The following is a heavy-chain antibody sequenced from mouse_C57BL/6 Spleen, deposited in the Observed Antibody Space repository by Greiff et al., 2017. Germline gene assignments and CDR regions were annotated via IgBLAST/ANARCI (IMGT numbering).Heavy chain of an antibody. CDR2: IWSGGTT. Sequence: VKLMESGPGLVQPSQSLSITCTVSGFSLTSYGVHWVRQSPGKGLEWLGVIWSGGTTDYNAAFISRLSISKNNTKSQVFFKMNSLQADDTARYYCARNEGWFMDYWGQGTSVTVSS. J-gene: IGHJ4*01. CDR3: ARNEGWFMDY. D-gene: IGHD2-3*01. CDR1: GFSLTSYG. V-gene: IGHV2-2*01.